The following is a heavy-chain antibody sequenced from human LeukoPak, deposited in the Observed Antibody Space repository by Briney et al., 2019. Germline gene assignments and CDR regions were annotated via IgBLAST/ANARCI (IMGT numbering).Heavy chain of an antibody. D-gene: IGHD5-18*01. CDR1: GFTFSSYW. CDR2: IKQDGSEN. J-gene: IGHJ6*03. Sequence: GGSLRLSCAASGFTFSSYWMSWVRQAPGKGLEWVANIKQDGSENYYVDSVKGRFTISRDNAKNSLYLQMNSLRAEDTAVNYCARDRNSYGYYYYYMDVWGKGTTVTVSS. CDR3: ARDRNSYGYYYYYMDV. V-gene: IGHV3-7*01.